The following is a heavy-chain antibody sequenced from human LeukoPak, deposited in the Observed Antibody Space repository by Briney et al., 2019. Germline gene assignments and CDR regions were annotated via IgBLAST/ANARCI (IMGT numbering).Heavy chain of an antibody. D-gene: IGHD1-26*01. V-gene: IGHV4-59*01. Sequence: SETLSLTCTVSGGSMSTYYWSWIRQPPGKGLEWIGYIYYSGNTKYNPSLKTRGSMSVDTSKNQFSLKLSSVTAPDTAVYYCAREGAYSDRGAEYWGQGTLVTVSS. CDR3: AREGAYSDRGAEY. CDR1: GGSMSTYY. J-gene: IGHJ4*02. CDR2: IYYSGNT.